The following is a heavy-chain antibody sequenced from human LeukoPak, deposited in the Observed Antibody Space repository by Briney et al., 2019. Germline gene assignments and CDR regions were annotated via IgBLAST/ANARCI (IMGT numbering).Heavy chain of an antibody. CDR2: INHSGST. Sequence: SETLSLTCALYGGSFSAYYWSWIRQPPGKGLEWIGEINHSGSTNYNPSLKSRVTISVDTSKNQFSLKLSSVTAADTAVYYCARGPRFRYCSSTSCYRSNWFDPWGQGTLVTVSS. V-gene: IGHV4-34*01. D-gene: IGHD2-2*01. J-gene: IGHJ5*02. CDR1: GGSFSAYY. CDR3: ARGPRFRYCSSTSCYRSNWFDP.